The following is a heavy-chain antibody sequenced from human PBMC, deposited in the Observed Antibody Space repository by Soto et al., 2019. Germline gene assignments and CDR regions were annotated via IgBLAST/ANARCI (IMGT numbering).Heavy chain of an antibody. V-gene: IGHV3-13*05. D-gene: IGHD6-19*01. CDR1: GFTFSSYD. Sequence: ESLRLSCAASGFTFSSYDMHWVRQATGKGLEWVSAIGTAGDPYYPGSVKGRFTISRENAKNSLYLQMNSLRAGDTAVYYCARESIAVAGTFDYWGQGTLVTVSS. CDR3: ARESIAVAGTFDY. J-gene: IGHJ4*02. CDR2: IGTAGDP.